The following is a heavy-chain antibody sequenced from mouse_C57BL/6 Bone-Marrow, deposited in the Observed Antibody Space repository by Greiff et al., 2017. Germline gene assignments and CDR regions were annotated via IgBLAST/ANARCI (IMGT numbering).Heavy chain of an antibody. CDR1: GFTFPSYG. D-gene: IGHD1-1*01. J-gene: IGHJ1*03. Sequence: QVQLQQSGAELARPGASVKLSCKASGFTFPSYGISWVKQRTGQGLEWIGEISPRSGNTYYNEKFKGKVTLSEDKSSSTAYLDLRSLTSDDSAVYCWARRRVYYYGSTWYCDGWGTGTTVTVSS. CDR2: ISPRSGNT. CDR3: ARRRVYYYGSTWYCDG. V-gene: IGHV1-81*01.